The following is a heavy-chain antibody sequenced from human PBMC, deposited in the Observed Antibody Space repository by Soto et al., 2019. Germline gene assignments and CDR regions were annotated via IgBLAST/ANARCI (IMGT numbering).Heavy chain of an antibody. V-gene: IGHV4-59*01. D-gene: IGHD3-10*01. CDR3: ARLYYGSGSYWGLYYYGMDV. Sequence: PSETLSLTCTVSGGSISSYYWSWIRQPPGKGLEWIGYIYYSGSTNYNPSLKSRVTISVDTSKNQFSLKLSSVTAADTAVYYCARLYYGSGSYWGLYYYGMDVWGQGTTVTVSS. CDR1: GGSISSYY. J-gene: IGHJ6*02. CDR2: IYYSGST.